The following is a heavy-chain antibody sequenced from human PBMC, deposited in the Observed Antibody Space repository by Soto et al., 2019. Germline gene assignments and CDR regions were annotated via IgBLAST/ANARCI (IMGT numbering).Heavy chain of an antibody. J-gene: IGHJ4*02. CDR3: ARWRYGDY. CDR2: ISAHNGNT. Sequence: QVHLVQSGAEVKKPGASVKVSCKGSGYAFTTYGITWVRQAPGQGLEWMGWISAHNGNTNYAQKLPGRVTVNRDTSTSTAYMELRSLRSDDTAVYYCARWRYGDYWGQGALVTVSS. D-gene: IGHD1-1*01. CDR1: GYAFTTYG. V-gene: IGHV1-18*01.